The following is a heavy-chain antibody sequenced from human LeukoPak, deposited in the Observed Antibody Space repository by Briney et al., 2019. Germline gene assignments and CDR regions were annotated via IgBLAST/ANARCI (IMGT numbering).Heavy chain of an antibody. V-gene: IGHV4-38-2*02. Sequence: SETLSLTCTVSGYSISSGYYWGWIRQPPGKGLEWIGSIYHSGSTYYNPSLKSRVTISVDTSKNQFSLKLSSVTAADTAVYYCAKDRFDSSGYYDDYWGQGTLVTVSS. J-gene: IGHJ4*02. D-gene: IGHD3-22*01. CDR2: IYHSGST. CDR3: AKDRFDSSGYYDDY. CDR1: GYSISSGYY.